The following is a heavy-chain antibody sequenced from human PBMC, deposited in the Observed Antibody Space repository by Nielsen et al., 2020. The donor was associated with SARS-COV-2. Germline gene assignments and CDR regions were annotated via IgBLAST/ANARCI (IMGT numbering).Heavy chain of an antibody. D-gene: IGHD6-13*01. CDR2: ISWNSGSI. V-gene: IGHV3-9*01. J-gene: IGHJ4*02. CDR3: AKLSSSWYYADY. Sequence: SLKISCAASGFTFDDYDMHWVRQAPGKGLEWVSGISWNSGSIGYADSVKGRFTISRDNAKNSLYLQMNSLRAEDTALYYCAKLSSSWYYADYWGQGTLVTVSS. CDR1: GFTFDDYD.